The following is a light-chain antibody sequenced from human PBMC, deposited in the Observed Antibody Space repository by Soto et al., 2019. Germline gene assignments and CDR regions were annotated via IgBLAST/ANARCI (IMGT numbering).Light chain of an antibody. J-gene: IGLJ2*01. V-gene: IGLV2-8*01. CDR2: EVS. CDR3: SSYAGSSTWV. Sequence: QSAPTQPPSASGSPGQSATISCTGTSSDVGGYNYVSWYQQYPGKAPKLMIYEVSKRPSGVPDRFSGSKSGNTASLTVSGLQAEDEADEYGSSYAGSSTWVFGGGTKLTVL. CDR1: SSDVGGYNY.